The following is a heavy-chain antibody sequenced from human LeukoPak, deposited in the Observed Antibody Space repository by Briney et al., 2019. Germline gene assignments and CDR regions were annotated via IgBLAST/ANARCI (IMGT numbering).Heavy chain of an antibody. CDR2: INHSGST. Sequence: SETLSLTCTVSGGPISSYYWSWIRQPPGKGLEWIGEINHSGSTNYNPSLKSRVTISVDTSKNQFSLKLSSVTAADTAVYYCARGVIAAAVPFYYYYYYGMDVWGQGTTVTVSS. V-gene: IGHV4-34*01. CDR3: ARGVIAAAVPFYYYYYYGMDV. CDR1: GGPISSYY. J-gene: IGHJ6*02. D-gene: IGHD6-13*01.